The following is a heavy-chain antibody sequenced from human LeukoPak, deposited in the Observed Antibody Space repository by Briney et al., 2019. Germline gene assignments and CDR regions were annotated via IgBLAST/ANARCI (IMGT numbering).Heavy chain of an antibody. Sequence: PGGSLRLSCAASGFTLSNFWMSWVRPVPGEGLEWVANIKQDGSEIHYVDSVKGRFTISRDNAQNSLYLHMHSLRAEDTAVYYCTRDRQGSGIYSTDYWGRGTLVTVSS. CDR3: TRDRQGSGIYSTDY. CDR2: IKQDGSEI. D-gene: IGHD3-10*01. CDR1: GFTLSNFW. J-gene: IGHJ4*02. V-gene: IGHV3-7*01.